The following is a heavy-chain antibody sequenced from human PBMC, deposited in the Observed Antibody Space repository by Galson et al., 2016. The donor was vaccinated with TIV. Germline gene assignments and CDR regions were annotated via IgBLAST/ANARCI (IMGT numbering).Heavy chain of an antibody. V-gene: IGHV4-61*01. CDR3: ARDFMERLTGYTPLAAFDF. J-gene: IGHJ3*01. CDR1: AGYISSAGSISSHY. D-gene: IGHD3-9*01. Sequence: ETLSLTCSVSAGYISSAGSISSHYWTWIRQPPGKGLEWIGSVDHSGSTNYNPSLKSRVIISVDTSKNQFSLNLTSVTAADTGVYFCARDFMERLTGYTPLAAFDFWGQGTMVTVSS. CDR2: VDHSGST.